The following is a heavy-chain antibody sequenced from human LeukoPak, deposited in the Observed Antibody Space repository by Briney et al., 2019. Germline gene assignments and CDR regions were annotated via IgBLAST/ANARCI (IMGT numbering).Heavy chain of an antibody. V-gene: IGHV4-30-2*02. CDR2: IYHSGST. Sequence: SETLSLTCTVSGGSISSGGYYWSWIRQPPGKGLEWIGYIYHSGSTYYNPSLKSRVTISLDTSKNQFSLKLSSVTAADTAVYYCARSTWLLDKWGQGTLVTVSS. CDR3: ARSTWLLDK. J-gene: IGHJ4*02. CDR1: GGSISSGGYY. D-gene: IGHD3-22*01.